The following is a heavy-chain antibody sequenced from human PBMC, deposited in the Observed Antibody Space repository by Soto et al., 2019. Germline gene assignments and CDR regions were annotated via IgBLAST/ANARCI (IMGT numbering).Heavy chain of an antibody. D-gene: IGHD3-22*01. CDR3: AKDSPVTFYHESSGYDNPGLIDD. V-gene: IGHV3-23*01. CDR1: GFTFSAYV. J-gene: IGHJ4*02. CDR2: ISGSGGTT. Sequence: EVQLMESGGDLVQPGGSLRLSCAASGFTFSAYVMNWVRQAPGKGLEWVSAISGSGGTTYYAGSMKGRFTISRDNSKDTLYLQLNSLRAEDTAVYYCAKDSPVTFYHESSGYDNPGLIDDWGQGTLVTVSS.